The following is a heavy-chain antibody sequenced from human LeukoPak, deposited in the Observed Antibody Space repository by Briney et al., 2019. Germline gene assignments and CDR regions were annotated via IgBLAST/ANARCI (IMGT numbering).Heavy chain of an antibody. D-gene: IGHD6-13*01. CDR2: ISWNSGSI. J-gene: IGHJ3*02. Sequence: PGRSLRLSCAASGFTFDDYAMHWVRQAPGKGLEGVSGISWNSGSIGYADSVEGRFTIARDNAKNSLYLQMNSLRAEDTALYYCAKDIEGSSWLRGGAFDIWGQGTMVTVSS. CDR3: AKDIEGSSWLRGGAFDI. CDR1: GFTFDDYA. V-gene: IGHV3-9*01.